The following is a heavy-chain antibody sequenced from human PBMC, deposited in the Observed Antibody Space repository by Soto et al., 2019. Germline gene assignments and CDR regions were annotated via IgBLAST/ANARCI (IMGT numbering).Heavy chain of an antibody. CDR2: INHSGST. J-gene: IGHJ4*02. CDR3: ARGRTYYDFWSGYRTPFDY. D-gene: IGHD3-3*01. V-gene: IGHV4-34*01. Sequence: SETLSLTCAVYGGSFSGYYWSWIRQPPGKGLEWIGEINHSGSTNYNPSLKSRVTISVDASKNQFSLKLSSVTAADTAVYYCARGRTYYDFWSGYRTPFDYWGQGTLVTVSS. CDR1: GGSFSGYY.